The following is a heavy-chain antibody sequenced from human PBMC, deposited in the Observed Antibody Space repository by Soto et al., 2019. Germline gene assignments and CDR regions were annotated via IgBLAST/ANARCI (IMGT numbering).Heavy chain of an antibody. CDR3: ARGRWNMTRGAYYFDN. D-gene: IGHD3-10*01. J-gene: IGHJ4*02. CDR2: INAGNGHT. Sequence: ASVKVSCKASGFTFTNHAMQWVRQAPGQRLEWMGWINAGNGHTKYSQNFQGRVTITRDTSASTVYMELSSLISEDEAVYYCARGRWNMTRGAYYFDNWGQGTLVNVSS. CDR1: GFTFTNHA. V-gene: IGHV1-3*01.